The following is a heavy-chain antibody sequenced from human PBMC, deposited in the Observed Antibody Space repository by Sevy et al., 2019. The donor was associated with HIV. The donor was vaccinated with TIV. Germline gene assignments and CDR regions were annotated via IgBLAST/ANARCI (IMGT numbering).Heavy chain of an antibody. CDR2: INPKSGDT. J-gene: IGHJ6*02. Sequence: ASVKVSCKASGYTFTGYYMHWVRQAPGQELEWMGRINPKSGDTKYAQKFQGGVTMTRDTSISTAYMELSSLKSDDTAVYYCARGTSSSRPGFYQYYYGMDVWGQGTTVTVSS. CDR3: ARGTSSSRPGFYQYYYGMDV. CDR1: GYTFTGYY. V-gene: IGHV1-2*06. D-gene: IGHD6-13*01.